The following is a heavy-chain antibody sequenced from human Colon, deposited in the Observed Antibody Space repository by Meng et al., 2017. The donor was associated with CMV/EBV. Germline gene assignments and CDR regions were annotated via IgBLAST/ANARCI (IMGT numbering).Heavy chain of an antibody. CDR1: GFTFNKYW. D-gene: IGHD2-15*01. CDR3: ARDTPHNAFEP. V-gene: IGHV3-74*01. CDR2: IDNEGSGA. J-gene: IGHJ5*02. Sequence: SCVASGFTFNKYWMHWVRQAPGGGLVWLSRIDNEGSGAIYADSVRGRFTVSRDNARNTVYLQMNNLRDEDTAVYYCARDTPHNAFEPWGHGTLVTVSS.